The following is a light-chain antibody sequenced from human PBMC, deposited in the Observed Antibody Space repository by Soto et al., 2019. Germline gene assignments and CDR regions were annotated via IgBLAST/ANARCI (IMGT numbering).Light chain of an antibody. CDR1: SSDVATYNY. CDR2: DVS. CDR3: CSYAGSDTLGV. V-gene: IGLV2-11*01. Sequence: QSALTQPRSVSGSPGQSVTISCTGTSSDVATYNYVSWYQQYPGKAPKLIIYDVSQRPSGVPDRFSGSKSGNTASLTISGLQAEDEGDYYCCSYAGSDTLGVFGGGTKLT. J-gene: IGLJ3*02.